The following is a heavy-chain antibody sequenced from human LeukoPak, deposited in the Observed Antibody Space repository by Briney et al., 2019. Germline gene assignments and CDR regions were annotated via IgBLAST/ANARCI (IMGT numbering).Heavy chain of an antibody. CDR3: ARGGLWNGGTYSVDF. J-gene: IGHJ4*02. CDR2: ISRDGSGI. D-gene: IGHD1-26*01. Sequence: GGSLRLSCAASGFTFSSYWMHWVRQAPGKGLVWVSHISRDGSGITFADSLRGRFTISRDNAKNTLYLQINSLRAEDTAMYFCARGGLWNGGTYSVDFWGQGTLATVSS. CDR1: GFTFSSYW. V-gene: IGHV3-74*01.